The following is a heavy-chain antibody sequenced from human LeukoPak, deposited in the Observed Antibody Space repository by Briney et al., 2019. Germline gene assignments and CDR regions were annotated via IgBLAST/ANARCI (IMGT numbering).Heavy chain of an antibody. V-gene: IGHV1-18*01. Sequence: ASVTVSCKASGYTFTSYGISWVRQAPGQGREGMGWISAYNGNTNYAQKLQGRVTMTTDTSTSTAYMELRSLRSDDTAVYYCARATPYDSSGYYYLYYYGMDVWGQGTTVTVSS. CDR1: GYTFTSYG. J-gene: IGHJ6*02. CDR2: ISAYNGNT. D-gene: IGHD3-22*01. CDR3: ARATPYDSSGYYYLYYYGMDV.